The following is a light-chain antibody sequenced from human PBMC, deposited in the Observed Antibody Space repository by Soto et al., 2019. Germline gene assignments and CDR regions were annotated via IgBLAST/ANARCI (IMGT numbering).Light chain of an antibody. V-gene: IGKV3-15*01. Sequence: IVLAPSPSTLSVSPGERATLSCRASQRVSRNLAWYQQKPGQAPRLLIYDASTRATGIPDRFSGSGSETEFTLTISSLQPDDFAVYFCQQYNNWPLWTFGHGTKV. CDR1: QRVSRN. J-gene: IGKJ1*01. CDR2: DAS. CDR3: QQYNNWPLWT.